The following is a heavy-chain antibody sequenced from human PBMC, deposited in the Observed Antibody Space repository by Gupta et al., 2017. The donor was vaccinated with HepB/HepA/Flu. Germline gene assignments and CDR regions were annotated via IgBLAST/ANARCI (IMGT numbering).Heavy chain of an antibody. J-gene: IGHJ4*02. V-gene: IGHV3-33*01. CDR1: GFTFSTYG. D-gene: IGHD3/OR15-3a*01. CDR3: ARGTGSHQGNGFDY. Sequence: QVKLVESGGGVVQPGRSLRLSCAASGFTFSTYGMHWVRQAPGKGLAGVAVIWSDGTNKYYADSVKGRFTISRDNSKNALYLQMNSLRAEDTSVYYCARGTGSHQGNGFDYWGQGALVTVSS. CDR2: IWSDGTNK.